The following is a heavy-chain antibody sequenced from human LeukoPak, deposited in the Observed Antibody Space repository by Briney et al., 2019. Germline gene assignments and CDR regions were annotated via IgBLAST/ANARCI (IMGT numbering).Heavy chain of an antibody. Sequence: GGSLRLSCAASGFTFSSYAMSWVRQAPGKGLEWVSAISGSGGSTYYADSVKGRFTISRDNSKNTLYLQMNSLRAEDTAVYYSAKDWFLYGSGSPLDYWGQGTLVTVSS. CDR3: AKDWFLYGSGSPLDY. D-gene: IGHD3-10*01. V-gene: IGHV3-23*01. J-gene: IGHJ4*02. CDR2: ISGSGGST. CDR1: GFTFSSYA.